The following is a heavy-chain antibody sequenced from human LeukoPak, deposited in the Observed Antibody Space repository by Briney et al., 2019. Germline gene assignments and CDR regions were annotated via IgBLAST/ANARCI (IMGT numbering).Heavy chain of an antibody. J-gene: IGHJ5*01. CDR3: AGYSTSSVYWFDS. CDR2: IYYSGST. Sequence: ASETLSLTCTVSGGSISSYYWSWIRQPPGKGLEWIGYIYYSGSTNYNPSLKSRVTISVDTSKNQFSLKLSSVTAADTAVFYCAGYSTSSVYWFDSWGQGTLVTVSS. V-gene: IGHV4-59*08. D-gene: IGHD6-6*01. CDR1: GGSISSYY.